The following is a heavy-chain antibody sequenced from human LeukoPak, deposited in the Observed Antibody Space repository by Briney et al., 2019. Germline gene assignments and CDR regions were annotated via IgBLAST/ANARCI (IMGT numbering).Heavy chain of an antibody. J-gene: IGHJ5*02. V-gene: IGHV4-59*08. CDR3: ARLYGSGSYNWFDP. CDR2: IYYSGST. CDR1: GGSISSYY. D-gene: IGHD3-10*01. Sequence: PSETLSLTCTVSGGSISSYYWSWIRQPPGKGLEWIGYIYYSGSTNYNPSLKSRVTISVDTSKNQFSLKLSSVTAADTAVYYCARLYGSGSYNWFDPWGQGTLVTVSS.